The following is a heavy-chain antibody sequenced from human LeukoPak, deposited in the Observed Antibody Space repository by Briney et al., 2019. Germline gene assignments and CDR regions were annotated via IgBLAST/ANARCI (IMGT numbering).Heavy chain of an antibody. J-gene: IGHJ4*02. V-gene: IGHV3-48*03. Sequence: GGSLRLSCAASGFTFSSYEMNWVRQAPGKGLEWVSYISSSGSTIYYADSVKGRFTISRDTSKNTLYLQMNSLRTDDTAVYYCAKEGASTSGFDYWGRGTLVTVSS. CDR3: AKEGASTSGFDY. D-gene: IGHD1-26*01. CDR2: ISSSGSTI. CDR1: GFTFSSYE.